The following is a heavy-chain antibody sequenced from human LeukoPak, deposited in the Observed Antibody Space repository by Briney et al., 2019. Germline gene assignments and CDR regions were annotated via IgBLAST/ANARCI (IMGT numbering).Heavy chain of an antibody. Sequence: SETLSLTCTVSGGSISSYSWSWIRQPPGKGLEWIGSIYYSGSTNYNPSLKSRVTISVGTSMNQFSLKLSSVTAADTAVYYCARESDSYDTSGYFRYWGQGTLVTVSS. V-gene: IGHV4-59*01. CDR3: ARESDSYDTSGYFRY. D-gene: IGHD3-22*01. CDR2: IYYSGST. J-gene: IGHJ4*02. CDR1: GGSISSYS.